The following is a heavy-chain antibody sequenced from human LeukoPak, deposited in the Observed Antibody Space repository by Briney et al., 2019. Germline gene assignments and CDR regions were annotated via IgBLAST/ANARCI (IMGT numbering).Heavy chain of an antibody. CDR2: IYYSGST. V-gene: IGHV4-39*07. CDR1: GGSISRSRYY. J-gene: IGHJ4*02. D-gene: IGHD2-21*01. CDR3: ARGLWGIDY. Sequence: SETLSLTCTVSGGSISRSRYYWGWIRQPPGKGLEWIGSIYYSGSTYYNPSLKSRVTTSVDTSKNQFSLKLSSVTAADTAVYYCARGLWGIDYWGQGTLVTVSS.